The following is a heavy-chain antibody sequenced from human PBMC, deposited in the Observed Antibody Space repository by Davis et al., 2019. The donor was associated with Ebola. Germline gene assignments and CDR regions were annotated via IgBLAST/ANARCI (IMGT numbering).Heavy chain of an antibody. D-gene: IGHD2-2*02. CDR3: ARGLVEDIVVVPAAIHGDFYYAFDI. J-gene: IGHJ3*02. Sequence: ASVKVSCKASGYTFTGYYIHWVRQAPGQGLEWLGWINPDGGTTYAQKFQGWVTMTRDTSISTAYMELSRLRSDDTAVYYCARGLVEDIVVVPAAIHGDFYYAFDIWGQGTMVTVSS. V-gene: IGHV1-2*04. CDR2: INPDGGT. CDR1: GYTFTGYY.